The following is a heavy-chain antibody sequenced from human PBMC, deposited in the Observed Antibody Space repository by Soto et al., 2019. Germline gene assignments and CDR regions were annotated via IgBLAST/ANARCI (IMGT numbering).Heavy chain of an antibody. J-gene: IGHJ4*02. CDR2: ISAYNGNT. CDR3: ARDKSPPTYCYDSSGYYPLGY. Sequence: ASVKVSCKASGYTFPCYGISWVRQAPGQGLAWMGWISAYNGNTNYAQKLQGRVTMTTDTSTSTAYMELRSLRSDDTAVYYCARDKSPPTYCYDSSGYYPLGYWGQGTLVTVSS. D-gene: IGHD3-22*01. V-gene: IGHV1-18*01. CDR1: GYTFPCYG.